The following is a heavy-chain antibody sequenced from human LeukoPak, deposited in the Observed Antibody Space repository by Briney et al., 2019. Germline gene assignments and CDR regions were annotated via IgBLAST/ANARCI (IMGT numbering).Heavy chain of an antibody. CDR3: ASLTTAEAFDI. V-gene: IGHV4-59*01. J-gene: IGHJ3*02. D-gene: IGHD3-22*01. CDR2: IYYSGST. CDR1: GGSISSYY. Sequence: SETLSLTCTVSGGSISSYYWSWIRQPAGKGLEGIGYIYYSGSTNYNPSLKSRVTISVDTSKNQFSLKLNSVTAADTAVYYCASLTTAEAFDIWGQGTMVTVSS.